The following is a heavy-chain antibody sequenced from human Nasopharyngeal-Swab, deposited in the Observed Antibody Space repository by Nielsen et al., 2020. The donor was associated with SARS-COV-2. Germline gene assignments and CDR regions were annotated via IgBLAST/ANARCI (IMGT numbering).Heavy chain of an antibody. Sequence: LSLTCAASGFSFIYASMSWVRQAPGKGLEWVGGIKTTAEGGSTDYAAPVNGRFTISRHDSEKKVYLQMTSLKAEDSAVYYCITDPPANRGSRAVVFGYWGQGTLVTVSS. CDR3: ITDPPANRGSRAVVFGY. CDR1: GFSFIYAS. D-gene: IGHD2-15*01. CDR2: IKTTAEGGST. J-gene: IGHJ4*02. V-gene: IGHV3-15*01.